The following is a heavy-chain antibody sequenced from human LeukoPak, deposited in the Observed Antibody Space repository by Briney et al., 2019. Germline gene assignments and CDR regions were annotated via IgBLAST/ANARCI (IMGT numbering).Heavy chain of an antibody. CDR1: GGSFSGYY. CDR2: INHSGST. D-gene: IGHD3-16*02. CDR3: ARGRYYDYVWGSYRYRQLFDY. V-gene: IGHV4-34*01. J-gene: IGHJ4*02. Sequence: PSETLSLTCAVYGGSFSGYYWSWIRQPPGKGLEWIGEINHSGSTNSNPSLKSRVTISVDTSKNQFSLKLSSVTAADTAVYYCARGRYYDYVWGSYRYRQLFDYWGQGTLVTVSS.